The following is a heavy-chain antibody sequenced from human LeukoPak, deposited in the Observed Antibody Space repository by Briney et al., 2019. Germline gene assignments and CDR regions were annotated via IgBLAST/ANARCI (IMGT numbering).Heavy chain of an antibody. V-gene: IGHV1-18*01. J-gene: IGHJ4*02. D-gene: IGHD1-26*01. CDR2: ISAYNGNT. CDR1: GYTFTSYG. Sequence: GASVKVSCKASGYTFTSYGISWARQAPGQGLEWMGWISAYNGNTNYAQKLQGRVTMTTDTSTSTAYMELRSLRSDDTAVYYCARGRGATKQGYFDYWGQGTLVTVSS. CDR3: ARGRGATKQGYFDY.